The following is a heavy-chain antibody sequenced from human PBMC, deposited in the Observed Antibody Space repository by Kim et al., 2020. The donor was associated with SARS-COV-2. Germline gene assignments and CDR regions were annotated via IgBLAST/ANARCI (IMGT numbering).Heavy chain of an antibody. J-gene: IGHJ5*02. Sequence: ASVKVSCKASGYTFTSYGISWVRQAPGQGLEWMGWISAYNGNTNYAQKLQGRVTMTTDTSTSTAYMELRSLRSDDTAVYYCARDRAIVVVPAAVIDPWGQGTLVTVSS. D-gene: IGHD2-2*01. V-gene: IGHV1-18*01. CDR2: ISAYNGNT. CDR1: GYTFTSYG. CDR3: ARDRAIVVVPAAVIDP.